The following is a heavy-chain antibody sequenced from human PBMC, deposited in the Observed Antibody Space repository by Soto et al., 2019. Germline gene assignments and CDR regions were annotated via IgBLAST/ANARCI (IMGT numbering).Heavy chain of an antibody. CDR2: ISGSGTSA. CDR1: GFTFGIYV. D-gene: IGHD6-19*01. J-gene: IGHJ4*02. CDR3: AKGHANGWYGALDY. V-gene: IGHV3-23*01. Sequence: EVQLLESGGGLVQPGGSLRLSCAASGFTFGIYVMAWVRQAPGKGLEWVSTISGSGTSAYYADSVKGRFSFSRDNSKNTVYLQMDSLRAEDTALYYCAKGHANGWYGALDYWGQGSLVTVSS.